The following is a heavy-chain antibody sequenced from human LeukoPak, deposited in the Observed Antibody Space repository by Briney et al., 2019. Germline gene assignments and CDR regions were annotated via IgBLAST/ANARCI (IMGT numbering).Heavy chain of an antibody. J-gene: IGHJ4*02. CDR3: ARPLAVY. V-gene: IGHV3-66*02. CDR1: GFTVSSNY. CDR2: IYSGGST. Sequence: GGSLRLSCAASGFTVSSNYMTWVRQAPGKGLEWVSIIYSGGSTYYADSVNGRFTISRDNSKNTLYLQMNSLRVEDTAVYYCARPLAVYWGQGTLVTVSS.